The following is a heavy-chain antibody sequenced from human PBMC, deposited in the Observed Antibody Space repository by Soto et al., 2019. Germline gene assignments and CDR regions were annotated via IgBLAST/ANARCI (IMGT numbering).Heavy chain of an antibody. CDR1: GFTFSIYG. CDR2: ISYDGSNK. J-gene: IGHJ4*02. CDR3: ASTVAGPDFDH. V-gene: IGHV3-30*03. Sequence: PGGSLRLSCAASGFTFSIYGMHWVRQAPGKGLEWVGVISYDGSNKYYADSLRGRFTISRDNSKNTLYLQMNSLRAEDTAVYYCASTVAGPDFDHWGQGTLVTVSS. D-gene: IGHD6-19*01.